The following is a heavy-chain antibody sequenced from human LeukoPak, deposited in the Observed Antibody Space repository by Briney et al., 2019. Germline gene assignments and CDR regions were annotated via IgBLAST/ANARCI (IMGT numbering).Heavy chain of an antibody. D-gene: IGHD2-2*01. V-gene: IGHV1-18*01. J-gene: IGHJ4*02. CDR1: GYTFTSYG. CDR3: ARDRACSSTSCYVVFDY. CDR2: ISAYNGNT. Sequence: ASVKVSCKASGYTFTSYGISWVRQAPGQGLEWMGLISAYNGNTNYAQKLQGRVTMTTDTSASTAYMELRSLRSDDTAVYYCARDRACSSTSCYVVFDYWGQGTLVTVSS.